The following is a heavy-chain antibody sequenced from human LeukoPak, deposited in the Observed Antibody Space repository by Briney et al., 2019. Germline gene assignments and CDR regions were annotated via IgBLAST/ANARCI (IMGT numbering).Heavy chain of an antibody. J-gene: IGHJ3*02. CDR1: GGSISSHY. Sequence: PSETLSLTCTVSGGSISSHYWSWIRQPPGKGLEWIGYIYTSGSTNYNPSLKSRVTISVDTSKNQFSLKLSSVTAADTAVYYCARHSSSAAAFDIWGQGTMVTVSS. D-gene: IGHD6-6*01. CDR3: ARHSSSAAAFDI. V-gene: IGHV4-4*09. CDR2: IYTSGST.